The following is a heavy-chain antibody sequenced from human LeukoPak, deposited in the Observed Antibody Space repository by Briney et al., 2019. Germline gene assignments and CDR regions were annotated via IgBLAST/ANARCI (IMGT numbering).Heavy chain of an antibody. J-gene: IGHJ4*02. CDR1: GYTFTSYY. CDR2: IDPSGGST. CDR3: ARDHGGKGLLGY. D-gene: IGHD4-23*01. Sequence: GASVKVSCKASGYTFTSYYMHWVRQAPGQGLEWMGIIDPSGGSTSYAQKFQGRVTMTRDTSTSTVYMELSSLRSEDTAVYYCARDHGGKGLLGYWGQGTLVTVSS. V-gene: IGHV1-46*01.